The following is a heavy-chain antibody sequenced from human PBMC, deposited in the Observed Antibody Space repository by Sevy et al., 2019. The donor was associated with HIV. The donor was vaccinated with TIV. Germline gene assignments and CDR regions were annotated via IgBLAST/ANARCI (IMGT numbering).Heavy chain of an antibody. V-gene: IGHV4-30-4*01. CDR1: GGSISSGDYY. J-gene: IGHJ4*02. Sequence: SETLSLTCTVSGGSISSGDYYWSWIRQPPGKGLEWIGYIYYSGSTYYNPSLKSRVTISVDTSKNQFSLKLSSVTAADTAVYYCARESSTTPGYFDYWGQRTLVTVSS. CDR2: IYYSGST. D-gene: IGHD5-12*01. CDR3: ARESSTTPGYFDY.